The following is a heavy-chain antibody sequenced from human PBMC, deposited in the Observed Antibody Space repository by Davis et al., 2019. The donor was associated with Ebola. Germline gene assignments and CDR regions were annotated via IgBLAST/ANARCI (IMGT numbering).Heavy chain of an antibody. Sequence: GESLKISCAASGFTFSSYAMSWVRQAPGKGLEWVSAISGSGGSTYYADSVKGRFTISRENAKNSLYLQMNSLRAEDTAVYYCARAGANRSYDHWGQGTLVTVSS. J-gene: IGHJ4*02. V-gene: IGHV3-23*01. CDR3: ARAGANRSYDH. D-gene: IGHD1-26*01. CDR2: ISGSGGST. CDR1: GFTFSSYA.